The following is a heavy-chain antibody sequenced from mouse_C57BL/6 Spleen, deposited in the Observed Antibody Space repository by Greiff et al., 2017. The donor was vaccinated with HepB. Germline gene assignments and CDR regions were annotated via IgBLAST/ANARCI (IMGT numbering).Heavy chain of an antibody. J-gene: IGHJ1*03. Sequence: EVKLQESGGGLVKPGGSLKLSCAASGFTFSSYAMSWVRQTPEKRLEWVATISDGGSYTYYPDNVKGRFTISRDNAKNNLYLQMSHLKSEDTAMYYCARAFGYYPYWYFDVWGTGTTVTVSS. D-gene: IGHD2-3*01. CDR1: GFTFSSYA. CDR2: ISDGGSYT. V-gene: IGHV5-4*03. CDR3: ARAFGYYPYWYFDV.